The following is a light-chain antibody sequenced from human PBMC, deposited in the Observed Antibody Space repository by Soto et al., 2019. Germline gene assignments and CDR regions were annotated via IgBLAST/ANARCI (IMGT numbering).Light chain of an antibody. Sequence: DIQMTQSPSSLSASVRDRVTITCRSSQTISTFLHWFQQKPGKAPNLLIYDASSLQSGVPSRFSGSGSGTDFTLTISSLQPEDFGTYYCQQTYSTFVSFGGGTKVEMK. CDR3: QQTYSTFVS. CDR1: QTISTF. J-gene: IGKJ4*01. V-gene: IGKV1-39*01. CDR2: DAS.